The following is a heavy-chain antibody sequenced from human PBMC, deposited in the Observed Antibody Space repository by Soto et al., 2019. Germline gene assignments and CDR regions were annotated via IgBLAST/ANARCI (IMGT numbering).Heavy chain of an antibody. V-gene: IGHV4-59*01. CDR3: ASDYYDSSGYVGIFDY. J-gene: IGHJ4*02. Sequence: SETLSLTCTVSGGSISSYYWIWIRQPPGKGLEWIGYIYYSGSTNYNPSLKSRVTISVDTSKNQFSLKLSSVTAADTAVYYCASDYYDSSGYVGIFDYWGQGTLVTVSS. D-gene: IGHD3-22*01. CDR1: GGSISSYY. CDR2: IYYSGST.